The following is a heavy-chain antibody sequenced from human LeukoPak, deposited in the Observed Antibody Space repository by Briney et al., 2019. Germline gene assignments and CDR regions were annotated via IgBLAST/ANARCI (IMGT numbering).Heavy chain of an antibody. CDR1: GDSIKTYF. CDR2: IYYSGTT. J-gene: IGHJ4*02. V-gene: IGHV4-59*01. D-gene: IGHD6-19*01. Sequence: PLETMSLTCTVSGDSIKTYFWSWMRQSPGKGLEWIAYIYYSGTTVYNPSLKSRVTISLDTSKNQFSLKLSSVTAADTAVYYCARGYSRGWLNEYWGQGTLVTVSS. CDR3: ARGYSRGWLNEY.